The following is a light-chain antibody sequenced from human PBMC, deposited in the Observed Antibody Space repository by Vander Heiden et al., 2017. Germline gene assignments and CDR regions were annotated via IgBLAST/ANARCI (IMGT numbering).Light chain of an antibody. CDR2: LGS. J-gene: IGKJ4*01. CDR3: MQALQTPLT. CDR1: QSLLHSNGYNY. Sequence: DIVMTQSPLSLPVTPGEPASISCRSSQSLLHSNGYNYLDWYLQKPGQSPQLLIYLGSNRASGVPDRFSGSGSGTDFTLKISRVEAEDVGVYYCMQALQTPLTFRGGIKVEIK. V-gene: IGKV2-28*01.